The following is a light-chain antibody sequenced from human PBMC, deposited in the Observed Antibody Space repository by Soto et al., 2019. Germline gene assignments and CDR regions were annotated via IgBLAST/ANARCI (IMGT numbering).Light chain of an antibody. CDR1: QAITNN. CDR3: QHYNSYSEA. CDR2: KAS. Sequence: DIHLTQSPSSLSASVGDRVTITCRASQAITNNLAWYQQKPGKAPKLLIYKASTLKSGVPSRFSGSGSGTEFTLTISSLQPDDFATYYCQHYNSYSEAFGQGTKVDI. V-gene: IGKV1-5*03. J-gene: IGKJ1*01.